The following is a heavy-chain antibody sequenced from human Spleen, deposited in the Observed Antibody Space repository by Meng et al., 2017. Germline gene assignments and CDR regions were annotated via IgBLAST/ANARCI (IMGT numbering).Heavy chain of an antibody. CDR3: ARKYYDSSGYRFDY. D-gene: IGHD3-22*01. Sequence: QVQLVQSGAEVKKPGASVKVSCKASGYTFTSYAMHWVRQAPGQRLEWMGWINAGTGNTKYSQKFQGRVTITRDTSASTAYMELSSLRSEDTAVYYCARKYYDSSGYRFDYWGQGTLVTVSS. CDR1: GYTFTSYA. J-gene: IGHJ4*02. CDR2: INAGTGNT. V-gene: IGHV1-3*01.